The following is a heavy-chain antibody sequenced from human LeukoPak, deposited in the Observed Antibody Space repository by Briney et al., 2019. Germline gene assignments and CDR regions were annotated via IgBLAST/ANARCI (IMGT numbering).Heavy chain of an antibody. CDR1: GFTFSSYW. D-gene: IGHD4-17*01. CDR2: ISSSGSTI. Sequence: GGSLRLSCVASGFTFSSYWMSWIRQAPGKGLEWVSYISSSGSTIYYADSVKGRFTISRDNAKNSLYLQMNSLRAEDTAVYYCARGEPGTTVTTFSFDYWGQGTLVTVSS. V-gene: IGHV3-11*01. J-gene: IGHJ4*02. CDR3: ARGEPGTTVTTFSFDY.